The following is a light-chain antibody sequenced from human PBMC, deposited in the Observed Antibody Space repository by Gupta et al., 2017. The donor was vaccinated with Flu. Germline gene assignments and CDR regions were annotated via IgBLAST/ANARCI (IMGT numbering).Light chain of an antibody. J-gene: IGLJ3*02. CDR1: SGSIASNY. V-gene: IGLV6-57*01. CDR2: EDN. Sequence: NFMLTQPHSVSESPGKTVTISCTRSSGSIASNYVQWYQQRPGSSPTTVIYEDNQRPSGVPDRFSGSIDSSSNSASLTISGLKTEDEDDYYCQSYDSSFWVFGGGTKLTVL. CDR3: QSYDSSFWV.